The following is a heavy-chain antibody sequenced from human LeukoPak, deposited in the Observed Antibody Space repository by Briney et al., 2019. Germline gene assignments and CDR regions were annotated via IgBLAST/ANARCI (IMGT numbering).Heavy chain of an antibody. V-gene: IGHV3-49*04. CDR2: IRSNAYGGTA. CDR1: GFTFGAYA. J-gene: IGHJ4*02. CDR3: ATGTESYYYDSSGYSY. Sequence: GGSLRLSCTASGFTFGAYAMSWVRQAPGKGLEWVGFIRSNAYGGTAVYAASVDGRFTISRDDSKSIAYQQMNSLKIEDTAVYYCATGTESYYYDSSGYSYWGQGTLDTVSS. D-gene: IGHD3-22*01.